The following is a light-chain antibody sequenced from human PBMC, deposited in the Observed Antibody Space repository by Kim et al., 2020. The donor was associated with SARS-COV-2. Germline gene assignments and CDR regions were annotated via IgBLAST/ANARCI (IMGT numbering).Light chain of an antibody. CDR3: SSRDSSGTRLV. CDR1: SLGMYY. Sequence: SSELTQDPAVSVALGQAVSITCQGNSLGMYYASWYQQKPGQAPVIVIHGKDIRPSGIPDRFSASSSGNRASLTITGAQVDDEADYYCSSRDSSGTRLVFG. J-gene: IGLJ3*02. V-gene: IGLV3-19*01. CDR2: GKD.